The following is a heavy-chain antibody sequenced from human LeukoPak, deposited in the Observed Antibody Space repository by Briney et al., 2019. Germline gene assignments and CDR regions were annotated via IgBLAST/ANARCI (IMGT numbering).Heavy chain of an antibody. J-gene: IGHJ6*03. Sequence: RASVKVSCKASGYTFTSYDINWVRQATGQGLEWMGWMNPNSGNTGYAQKFQGRVTMTRNTSISTAYMELSSLRSVDTAVYYCAREVAGIVVVPAATSYYYYYMDVWGKGTTVTVSS. V-gene: IGHV1-8*01. CDR2: MNPNSGNT. D-gene: IGHD2-2*01. CDR1: GYTFTSYD. CDR3: AREVAGIVVVPAATSYYYYYMDV.